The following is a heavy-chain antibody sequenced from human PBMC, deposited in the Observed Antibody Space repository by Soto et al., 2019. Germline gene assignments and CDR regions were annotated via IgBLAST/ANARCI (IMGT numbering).Heavy chain of an antibody. CDR1: GGSISSGGYS. Sequence: QLQLQESGSGLVKPSQTLSLTCAVSGGSISSGGYSWSWIRQPPRKGLEWIGYIYHSGSTYDNPSLKSRVTISVDRSKNQFSLKLSSVTAADTAVYYCARAHGSGWGAFDIWGQGTMVTVSS. CDR2: IYHSGST. D-gene: IGHD3-10*01. CDR3: ARAHGSGWGAFDI. V-gene: IGHV4-30-2*01. J-gene: IGHJ3*02.